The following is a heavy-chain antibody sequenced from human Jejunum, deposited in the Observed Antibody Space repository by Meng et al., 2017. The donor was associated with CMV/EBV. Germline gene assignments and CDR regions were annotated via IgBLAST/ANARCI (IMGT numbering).Heavy chain of an antibody. CDR1: GFTFSSFG. CDR2: ISYDGYND. V-gene: IGHV3-30*19. J-gene: IGHJ4*02. D-gene: IGHD5-18*01. CDR3: ARVPRGYTYGPGFDY. Sequence: GFTFSSFGMHWVRQAPGKGLEWVAVISYDGYNDYYADSVKGRFTVSRDNSKNTLYLQMNSLRIEDTAVYYCARVPRGYTYGPGFDYWGQGTLVTVSS.